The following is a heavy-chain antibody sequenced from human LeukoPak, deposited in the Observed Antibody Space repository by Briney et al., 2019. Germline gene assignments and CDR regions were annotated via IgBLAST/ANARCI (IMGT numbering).Heavy chain of an antibody. CDR3: ARGRPHGNDY. D-gene: IGHD4-23*01. V-gene: IGHV3-74*01. CDR2: IASDGSST. CDR1: GFTFSSYW. Sequence: GGSLRLSCAASGFTFSSYWMNWVRQAPGKGLMWVSRIASDGSSTTYADSVKGRFSISRDNAKNTLYLQMNSLRVEDTAVYYCARGRPHGNDYWGQGTLVTVSS. J-gene: IGHJ4*02.